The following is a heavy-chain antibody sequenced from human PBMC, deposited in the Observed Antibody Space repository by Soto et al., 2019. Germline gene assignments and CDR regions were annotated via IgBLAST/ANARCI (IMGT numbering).Heavy chain of an antibody. CDR2: IWYDGSNK. CDR1: GFTFRNYG. CDR3: ATSHPGLLIDD. D-gene: IGHD2-21*01. Sequence: PGGSLRLSCAASGFTFRNYGMHWVRQAPGKGLEWVAVIWYDGSNKYYADSVKDRFTISRDNSKNTLYLQMNSLRAEDTAVYYCATSHPGLLIDDWGQGTLVTVSS. J-gene: IGHJ4*02. V-gene: IGHV3-33*01.